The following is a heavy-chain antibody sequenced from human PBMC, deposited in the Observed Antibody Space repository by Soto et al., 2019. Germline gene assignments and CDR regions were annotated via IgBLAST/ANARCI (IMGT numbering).Heavy chain of an antibody. Sequence: GGSLRLSCAASGFTFSSYGMHWVRQAPGKGLEWVAVIWYDGSNKYYADSVKGRFTISRDNSKNTLYLQMNSLRAEDTAVYYCARDPRKAYYDSSAILDYWGQGTLVTVSS. J-gene: IGHJ4*02. CDR3: ARDPRKAYYDSSAILDY. V-gene: IGHV3-33*01. CDR1: GFTFSSYG. D-gene: IGHD3-22*01. CDR2: IWYDGSNK.